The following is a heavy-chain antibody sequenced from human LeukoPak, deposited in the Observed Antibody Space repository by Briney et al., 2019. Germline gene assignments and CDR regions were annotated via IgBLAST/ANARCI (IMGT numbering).Heavy chain of an antibody. Sequence: PGGSLRLSCAASGFTFDDYAMHWVRQAPGKGLEWVSGISWNSGSIGYADSVKGRFTISRDNAKNSLYLQMNSLRAEDTTLYYCAKGTYYYDSSGYGTEPWFDPWGQGTLVTVSS. CDR3: AKGTYYYDSSGYGTEPWFDP. CDR1: GFTFDDYA. V-gene: IGHV3-9*01. D-gene: IGHD3-22*01. J-gene: IGHJ5*02. CDR2: ISWNSGSI.